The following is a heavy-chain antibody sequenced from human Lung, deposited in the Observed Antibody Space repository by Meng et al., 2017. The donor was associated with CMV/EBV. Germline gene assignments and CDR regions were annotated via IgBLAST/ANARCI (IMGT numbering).Heavy chain of an antibody. Sequence: ITLKETGPTLVNPTQTCTRNCTVPGFSHRSSEVGVGWIRQPPGKALEWLAVIYWDDDKSYSPSLKRRITITQDTSKNQVVLTLTNMDPVDTATYYCALFTRSWFDPWGQGTLVTVSS. V-gene: IGHV2-5*02. CDR3: ALFTRSWFDP. CDR2: IYWDDDK. J-gene: IGHJ5*02. CDR1: GFSHRSSEVG. D-gene: IGHD2-2*01.